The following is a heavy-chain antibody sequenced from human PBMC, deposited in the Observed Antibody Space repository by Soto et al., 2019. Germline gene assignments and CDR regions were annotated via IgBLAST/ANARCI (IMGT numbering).Heavy chain of an antibody. CDR2: IYWDDDK. CDR3: ARRVEGYFDY. V-gene: IGHV2-5*02. CDR1: GFSLTTRNVA. J-gene: IGHJ4*02. D-gene: IGHD3-3*01. Sequence: QITLKESGPTLVIPTQTLTLTCAFSGFSLTTRNVAVGWIRQPPGKALEWLALIYWDDDKRYSPSLNSRLAIAKYTSDNQVVLSMTNMDPVDTATYYCARRVEGYFDYWGQGSLVTVSS.